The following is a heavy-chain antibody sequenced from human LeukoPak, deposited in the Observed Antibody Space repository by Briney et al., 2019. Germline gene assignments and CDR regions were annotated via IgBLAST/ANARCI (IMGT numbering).Heavy chain of an antibody. CDR3: ARVVEGAARPRYYYYYMDV. V-gene: IGHV4-34*01. J-gene: IGHJ6*03. CDR2: INHSGST. CDR1: GGSFSGYY. Sequence: SETLSLTCAVYGGSFSGYYWSWIRQPPGKGLQWIGEINHSGSTNYNPSLKSRVTISVDTSKNQFSLKLSSVTAADTAVYYCARVVEGAARPRYYYYYMDVWGKGTTVTVSS. D-gene: IGHD6-6*01.